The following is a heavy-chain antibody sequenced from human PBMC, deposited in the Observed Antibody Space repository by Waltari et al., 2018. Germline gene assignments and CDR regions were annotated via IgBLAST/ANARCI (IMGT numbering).Heavy chain of an antibody. J-gene: IGHJ4*02. CDR2: IYFTGST. Sequence: QVQLQESGPGLVKPSETLSLTCTDSGGSISNHYWSWIRQPPEKGLEWIGYIYFTGSTNYNPSLKSRVTISVDTSKNQFSLKVTSVTAADTAVYYCARGGSGLNSWGQGTLVTVSS. D-gene: IGHD2-15*01. V-gene: IGHV4-59*11. CDR3: ARGGSGLNS. CDR1: GGSISNHY.